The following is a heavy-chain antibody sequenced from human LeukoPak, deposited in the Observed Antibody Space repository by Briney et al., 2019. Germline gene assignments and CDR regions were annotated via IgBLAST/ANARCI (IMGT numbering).Heavy chain of an antibody. J-gene: IGHJ4*02. CDR3: AENSALEY. CDR1: GFTFSSYA. CDR2: ISYDGSNK. Sequence: GRSLRLSCAASGFTFSSYAMHWVHQAPGKGLEWVAVISYDGSNKYYADSVKGRFTISRDNSKNTLYLQMNSLRAEDTAVYYCAENSALEYWGQGTLVTVSS. V-gene: IGHV3-30-3*01. D-gene: IGHD1/OR15-1a*01.